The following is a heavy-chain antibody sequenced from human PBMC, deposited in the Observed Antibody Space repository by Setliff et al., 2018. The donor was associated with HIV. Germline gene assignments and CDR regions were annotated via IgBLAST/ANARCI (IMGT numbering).Heavy chain of an antibody. CDR2: INPSDGIP. Sequence: ASVKVSCKASGFSFSRHYMHWVRQAPGEGLEWVAMINPSDGIPSYAQKFQDRVVVTRDTSRSIVYMELSSLLSEDTAVYFCTRAFPPMIPAAFEIWGLGTLVTVSS. V-gene: IGHV1-46*01. D-gene: IGHD3-16*01. CDR3: TRAFPPMIPAAFEI. CDR1: GFSFSRHY. J-gene: IGHJ3*02.